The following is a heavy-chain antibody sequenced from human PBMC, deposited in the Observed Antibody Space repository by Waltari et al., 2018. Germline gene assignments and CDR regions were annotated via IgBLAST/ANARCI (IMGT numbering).Heavy chain of an antibody. CDR2: ISHTSSTS. CDR3: AREEPGSSWTRHFNS. Sequence: EVLLVESGGGLVQPGWSLRLSCSSSGFTFNSYSMHWVRQAPGKGLELVSHISHTSSTSEYADSVKGRFTISRDNGKNSLYLQMNSLRVEDTAVYYGAREEPGSSWTRHFNSWGQGTLVTVSS. V-gene: IGHV3-48*01. J-gene: IGHJ4*02. CDR1: GFTFNSYS. D-gene: IGHD6-13*01.